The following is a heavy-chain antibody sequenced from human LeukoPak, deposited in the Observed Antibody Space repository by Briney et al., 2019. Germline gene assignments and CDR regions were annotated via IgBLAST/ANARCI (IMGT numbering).Heavy chain of an antibody. Sequence: SETLSLTCTVSGGSISSSSYYWGWIRQPPGKGLEWIGSIYYSGSTYYNPSLKSRVTISVDTSKNQFSLKLSSVTAADTAVYYCARQVYYDFWSGYYIFDYWGQGTLVTVPS. CDR3: ARQVYYDFWSGYYIFDY. V-gene: IGHV4-39*01. CDR1: GGSISSSSYY. D-gene: IGHD3-3*01. J-gene: IGHJ4*02. CDR2: IYYSGST.